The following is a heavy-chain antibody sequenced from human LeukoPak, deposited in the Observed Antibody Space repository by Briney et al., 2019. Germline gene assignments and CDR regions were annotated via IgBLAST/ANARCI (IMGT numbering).Heavy chain of an antibody. V-gene: IGHV3-23*01. J-gene: IGHJ5*02. D-gene: IGHD2-2*01. CDR1: GFTFSSYA. CDR2: ISGSGGST. Sequence: PGGSLRLSCAASGFTFSSYAMSWVRQAPGKGLEWVSAISGSGGSTYYADSVKGRFTISRDNSKNTLYLQMNSLRAEDTAVYYCAKDSGVVPALDWFDPWGQGTLVTVSS. CDR3: AKDSGVVPALDWFDP.